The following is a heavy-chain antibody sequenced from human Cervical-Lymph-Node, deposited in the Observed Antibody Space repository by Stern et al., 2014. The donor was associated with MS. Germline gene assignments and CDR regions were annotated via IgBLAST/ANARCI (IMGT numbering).Heavy chain of an antibody. CDR3: ALSSETSDRWYSLGYDL. D-gene: IGHD6-13*01. V-gene: IGHV1-69*01. CDR2: ILPVFGTP. Sequence: VQLVHSGAEVTKPGSSVKASCKASGGTFSKFPSSWVRQAPGTGLEWMGGILPVFGTPTYAQEFRGRVTITADVSTSTVYMELSSLRSDDTAVYYCALSSETSDRWYSLGYDLWGQGTLVTVSS. J-gene: IGHJ5*02. CDR1: GGTFSKFP.